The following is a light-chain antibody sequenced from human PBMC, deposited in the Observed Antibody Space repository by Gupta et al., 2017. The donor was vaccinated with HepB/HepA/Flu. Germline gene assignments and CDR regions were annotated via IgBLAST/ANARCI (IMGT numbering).Light chain of an antibody. J-gene: IGKJ4*01. Sequence: DIQMTQSPSSLSASVGDRVTITCRASQSISSYLNWYQQKPGKAPKLLIYAASSLQSGVPSRFSGSGYGKDLTLTISSRQPEDFAPYYFHQSYSTPPLTFGGGTKVEIK. CDR3: HQSYSTPPLT. V-gene: IGKV1-39*01. CDR1: QSISSY. CDR2: AAS.